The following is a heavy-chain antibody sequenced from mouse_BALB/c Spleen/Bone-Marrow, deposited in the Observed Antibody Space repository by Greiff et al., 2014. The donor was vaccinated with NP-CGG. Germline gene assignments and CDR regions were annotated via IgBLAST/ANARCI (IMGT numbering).Heavy chain of an antibody. J-gene: IGHJ2*01. CDR2: IYPSDTYT. Sequence: VQLQQSGAELVRPGASVKLSCKASGYTFTTFWINWVKQRPGQGLEWIGNIYPSDTYTNYSQDFKDKATLTVDKSSSTAYMQLSSPTSEDSAVYYCTRSRGYFDYWGKAPLSQSPQ. CDR1: GYTFTTFW. V-gene: IGHV1-69*02. CDR3: TRSRGYFDY.